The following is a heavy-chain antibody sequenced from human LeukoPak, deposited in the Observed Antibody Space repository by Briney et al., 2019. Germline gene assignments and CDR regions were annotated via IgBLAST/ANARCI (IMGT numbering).Heavy chain of an antibody. CDR3: AKDIAPGYCSSTSCLYYYYGMDV. V-gene: IGHV3-9*01. CDR1: GFTFDDYA. Sequence: PGRSLRLSCAASGFTFDDYAMHWVQQAPGRGLEWVSGISWNSGSIGYADSVKGRFTISRDNAKNSLYLQMNSLRAEDTALYYCAKDIAPGYCSSTSCLYYYYGMDVWGQGTTVTVSS. CDR2: ISWNSGSI. J-gene: IGHJ6*02. D-gene: IGHD2-2*01.